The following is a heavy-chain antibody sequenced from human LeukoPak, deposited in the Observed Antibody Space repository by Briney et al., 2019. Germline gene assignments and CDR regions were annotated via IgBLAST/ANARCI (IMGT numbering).Heavy chain of an antibody. CDR3: AKGVREYSGSYCFDY. J-gene: IGHJ4*02. CDR2: ISGSGGST. D-gene: IGHD1-26*01. V-gene: IGHV3-23*01. CDR1: GFTFSSYA. Sequence: GGSLRLSCAASGFTFSSYAMSWVRQAPGKGLEWVSAISGSGGSTYYADSVKGRFTISRDNSKNTLYLQMNSLRAEVTAVYYCAKGVREYSGSYCFDYWGQGTLVTVSS.